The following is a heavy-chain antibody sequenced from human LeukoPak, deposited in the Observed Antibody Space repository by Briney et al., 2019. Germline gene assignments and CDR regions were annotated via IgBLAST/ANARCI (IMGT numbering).Heavy chain of an antibody. J-gene: IGHJ5*02. D-gene: IGHD3-10*01. CDR2: IFHSGTS. CDR3: ARELWFVNAPGSWFDP. V-gene: IGHV4-30-2*01. Sequence: SQTLSLTCAVSADSSSCGDYSSRWIRQPSGKGLEWRGYIFHSGTSYYNPSLKSRVTTSVDKSKNQFSLRLASVSAADAAVYYCARELWFVNAPGSWFDPWGQGTLVTVSS. CDR1: ADSSSCGDYS.